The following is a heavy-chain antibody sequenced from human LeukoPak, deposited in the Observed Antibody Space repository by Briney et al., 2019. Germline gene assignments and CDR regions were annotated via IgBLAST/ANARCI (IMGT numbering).Heavy chain of an antibody. CDR2: ISYDAINK. CDR3: AKGYCSSTSCLKTD. D-gene: IGHD2-2*01. Sequence: PGGSLRLSCAASGFSFDDYAMHWVRQAPGKGLEWVAVISYDAINKYYADSVKGRFTISRDNSKNTLYLQMNSLRAEDTAVYYCAKGYCSSTSCLKTDWGQGALVTVSS. CDR1: GFSFDDYA. J-gene: IGHJ4*02. V-gene: IGHV3-30*18.